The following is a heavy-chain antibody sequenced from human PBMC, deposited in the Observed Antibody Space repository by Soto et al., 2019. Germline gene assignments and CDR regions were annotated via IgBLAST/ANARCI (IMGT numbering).Heavy chain of an antibody. D-gene: IGHD5-18*01. CDR3: TRHAGDTAMVTPLDY. CDR1: GFTFSGSA. Sequence: GGSLRLSCAASGFTFSGSAMHWVRQASGKGLEWVGRIRSKANSYATAYAASVKGRFTISRDDSKNTAYLQMNSLKTEDTAVYYCTRHAGDTAMVTPLDYWGQGTLVTVSS. CDR2: IRSKANSYAT. V-gene: IGHV3-73*01. J-gene: IGHJ4*02.